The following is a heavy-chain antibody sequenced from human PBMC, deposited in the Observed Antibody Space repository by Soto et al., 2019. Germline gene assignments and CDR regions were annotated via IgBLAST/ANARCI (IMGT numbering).Heavy chain of an antibody. CDR2: ISSSSSYI. V-gene: IGHV3-21*01. Sequence: GGSLRLSCAASGFTFSSYSMNWVRQAPGKGLEWVSSISSSSSYIYYADSVKGRFTISRDNAKNSLYLQMNSLRAEDTAVYYCARSYSGSYNGPFDYWGQGTLVTVSS. D-gene: IGHD1-26*01. J-gene: IGHJ4*02. CDR3: ARSYSGSYNGPFDY. CDR1: GFTFSSYS.